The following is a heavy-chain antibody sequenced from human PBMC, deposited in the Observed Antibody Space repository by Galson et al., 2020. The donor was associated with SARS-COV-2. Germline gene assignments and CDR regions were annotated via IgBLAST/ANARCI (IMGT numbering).Heavy chain of an antibody. Sequence: SATLSLTCAVSGPSISSDSYSWHWIRQPPGKGLEWIGYIYHSGGTYYNPSLKSRVTISGDRSKNQFSLRLSSVTAADTAVYYCARLHYGEYAPEAFDIWGPGTRVTVAS. J-gene: IGHJ3*02. CDR1: GPSISSDSYS. D-gene: IGHD4-17*01. V-gene: IGHV4-30-2*01. CDR3: ARLHYGEYAPEAFDI. CDR2: IYHSGGT.